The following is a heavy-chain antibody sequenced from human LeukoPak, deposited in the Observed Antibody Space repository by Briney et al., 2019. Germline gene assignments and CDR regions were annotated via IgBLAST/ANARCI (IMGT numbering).Heavy chain of an antibody. CDR2: ISGSGGST. D-gene: IGHD6-19*01. CDR1: GFTFSSYA. J-gene: IGHJ4*02. V-gene: IGHV3-23*01. CDR3: AKTPRLAVAGLFDY. Sequence: GGSLRLSCAASGFTFSSYAMSWVRQAPGKGLEWVSAISGSGGSTYYAASVKGRFTISRDNSKNRLYLQMNSLRAEATAVYYCAKTPRLAVAGLFDYWGQGTLVTVSS.